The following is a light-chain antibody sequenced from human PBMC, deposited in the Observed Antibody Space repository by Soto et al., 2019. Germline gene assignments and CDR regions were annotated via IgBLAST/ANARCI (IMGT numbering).Light chain of an antibody. CDR3: QHRGT. J-gene: IGKJ2*01. V-gene: IGKV4-1*01. Sequence: DIVMTQSPDSLAVSLGERATINCMSSQSVLISSSNKNYLGWYQQKAGQPPKLLISWASTRESGVPDRFSGSRSGTDFTLTISSLQSEDVAVYYCQHRGTFGQGTKLEIK. CDR1: QSVLISSSNKNY. CDR2: WAS.